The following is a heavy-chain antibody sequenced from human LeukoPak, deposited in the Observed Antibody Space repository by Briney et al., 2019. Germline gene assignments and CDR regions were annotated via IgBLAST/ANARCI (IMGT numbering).Heavy chain of an antibody. V-gene: IGHV3-30*02. CDR1: GFTFSSYG. D-gene: IGHD1-26*01. J-gene: IGHJ3*02. Sequence: GGSLRLSCAASGFTFSSYGMHWVRQAPGKGLEWVAFIRYDGSNKYYAYSVKGRFTISRDNSKNTLYLQMNSLRAEDTAVYYCARYRFVVGATDSFDMWDQGTTVTVSS. CDR3: ARYRFVVGATDSFDM. CDR2: IRYDGSNK.